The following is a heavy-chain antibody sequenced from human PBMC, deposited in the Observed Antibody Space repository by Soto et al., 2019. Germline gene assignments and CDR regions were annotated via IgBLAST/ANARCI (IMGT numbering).Heavy chain of an antibody. CDR2: ISGSGGST. D-gene: IGHD6-13*01. J-gene: IGHJ4*02. V-gene: IGHV3-23*01. CDR1: GFTFSSYA. CDR3: AKDVYSSSWSPLDY. Sequence: GGSLRLSCAASGFTFSSYAMSWVRQAPGKGLEWVSAISGSGGSTYYADSVKGRFTISRDNSRNTLYLQMDSLRAEDTAVYYCAKDVYSSSWSPLDYWGQGTLVTVSS.